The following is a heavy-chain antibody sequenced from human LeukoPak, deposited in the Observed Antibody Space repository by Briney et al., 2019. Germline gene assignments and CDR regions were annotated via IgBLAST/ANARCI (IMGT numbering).Heavy chain of an antibody. CDR2: ISSSSSYI. J-gene: IGHJ4*02. CDR1: GFTFSSYI. D-gene: IGHD5-18*01. Sequence: GGSLRLSCAASGFTFSSYIMNWVRQAPGKGLEWVSSISSSSSYIYYADSVKGRFTISRDNAKNSLYLQMNSLRAEDTAVYYCARDVDTAIPPGLYYWGQGTLVTVSS. CDR3: ARDVDTAIPPGLYY. V-gene: IGHV3-21*01.